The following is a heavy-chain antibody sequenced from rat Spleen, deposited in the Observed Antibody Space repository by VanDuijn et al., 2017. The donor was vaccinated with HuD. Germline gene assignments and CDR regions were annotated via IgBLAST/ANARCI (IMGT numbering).Heavy chain of an antibody. D-gene: IGHD1-11*01. CDR1: GFTFSDYY. CDR3: VRRETSFDY. J-gene: IGHJ2*01. V-gene: IGHV5-20*01. Sequence: EVQLVESGGGLVQPGRSLKLSCAASGFTFSDYYMAWVRQAPTKGLEWVASISYDGGSTYYPDSVKGRFRISRDNAKSILYLLMDSLNSEDTATYFCVRRETSFDYWGQGVMVTVSS. CDR2: ISYDGGST.